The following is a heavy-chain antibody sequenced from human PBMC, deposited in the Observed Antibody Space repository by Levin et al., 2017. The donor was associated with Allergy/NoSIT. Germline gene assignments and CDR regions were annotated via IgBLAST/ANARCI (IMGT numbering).Heavy chain of an antibody. V-gene: IGHV2-5*02. CDR1: GFSLSTSGVG. Sequence: SGPTLVKPTQTLTLTCTFSGFSLSTSGVGVGWIRQPPGKALEWLALIYWDDDNYSPSLKSRLTITKDTSKNQVVLTMTNMDPVDTATYYCVRSLYTTSFDYWGQGTLVTVSS. CDR3: VRSLYTTSFDY. D-gene: IGHD2-2*02. CDR2: IYWDDDN. J-gene: IGHJ4*02.